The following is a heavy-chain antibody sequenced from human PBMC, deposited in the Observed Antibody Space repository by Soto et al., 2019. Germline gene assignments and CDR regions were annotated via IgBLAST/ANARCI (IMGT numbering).Heavy chain of an antibody. Sequence: QVQLQQWGAGLLKPSETLSLTCAVYGGSFSGYYWSWIRQPPGKGLEWIGEINHSGSANYNPSLKSRVTISVDTSKNPFSLKVNSVTAADTAVYYCARGVPGYGSGSPDHTYNWFDPWGQGTQVTVSS. CDR1: GGSFSGYY. D-gene: IGHD3-10*01. CDR3: ARGVPGYGSGSPDHTYNWFDP. J-gene: IGHJ5*02. CDR2: INHSGSA. V-gene: IGHV4-34*02.